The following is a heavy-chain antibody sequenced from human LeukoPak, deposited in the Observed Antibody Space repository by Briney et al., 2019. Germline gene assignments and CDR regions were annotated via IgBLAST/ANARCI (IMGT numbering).Heavy chain of an antibody. CDR2: IFTIFGTA. V-gene: IGHV1-69*05. CDR1: GGTFSSYA. CDR3: ARCGSYQGEYYFDY. D-gene: IGHD1-26*01. Sequence: VASVKVSSKASGGTFSSYAISCVSQAPEQGLGWVGGIFTIFGTANYAQKFQVRVTITTDESTSTAYMELSSLRSEDTAEYYCARCGSYQGEYYFDYWGQGTLVTVSS. J-gene: IGHJ4*02.